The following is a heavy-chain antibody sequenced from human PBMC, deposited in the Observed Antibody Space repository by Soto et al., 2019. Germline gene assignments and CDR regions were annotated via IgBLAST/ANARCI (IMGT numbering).Heavy chain of an antibody. D-gene: IGHD2-8*01. V-gene: IGHV6-1*01. CDR1: GDSVSSNSAA. Sequence: SQTLSLTCAISGDSVSSNSAAWNWIRQSPSRGLEWLGRTYYRSKWYNDYAVSVKSRITINPDTSKNQFSLQLNSVTPEDTAVYYCARGMEYCTNGVCYGGFDYWGQGTLVTVSS. J-gene: IGHJ4*02. CDR2: TYYRSKWYN. CDR3: ARGMEYCTNGVCYGGFDY.